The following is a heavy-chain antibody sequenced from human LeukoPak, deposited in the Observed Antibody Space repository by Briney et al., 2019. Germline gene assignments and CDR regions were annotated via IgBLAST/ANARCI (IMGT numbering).Heavy chain of an antibody. J-gene: IGHJ6*03. CDR1: GFTFSNYY. D-gene: IGHD5-24*01. V-gene: IGHV3-11*01. CDR3: ARAGEMRYMDV. Sequence: GGSLRLSCEASGFTFSNYYMSWIRQAPGKGLEWVSHIKGNGATTYYADSVRGRFTISRDDAKNSLFLQMNSLRVDDTATYYCARAGEMRYMDVWGKGTAVAVS. CDR2: IKGNGATT.